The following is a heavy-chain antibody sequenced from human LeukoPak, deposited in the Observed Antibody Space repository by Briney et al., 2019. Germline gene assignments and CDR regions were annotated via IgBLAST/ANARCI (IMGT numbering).Heavy chain of an antibody. V-gene: IGHV3-23*01. CDR1: GFTFSTYA. CDR3: AGHGDQTNIDY. CDR2: ISGSGDST. D-gene: IGHD2-8*01. Sequence: GGSLRLSCAASGFTFSTYAVNWVRQAPGKGLEWVSTISGSGDSTYYADSVKGRFTISRDNSKNTLYLQMNSLRAEDTAVYYCAGHGDQTNIDYWGQGTLVTVSS. J-gene: IGHJ4*02.